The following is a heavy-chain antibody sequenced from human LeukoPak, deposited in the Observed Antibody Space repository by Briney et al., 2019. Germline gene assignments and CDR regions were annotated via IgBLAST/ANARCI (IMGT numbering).Heavy chain of an antibody. D-gene: IGHD3-3*01. CDR3: AKDYDFWSGYSKDAFDI. J-gene: IGHJ3*02. Sequence: GGSLRLSCAASGFTFSSYAMSWVRQAPGKGLEWVSAISGSGGSTYYADSVKGRFTISRDSSKNTLYLQMNSLRAEDTAVYYCAKDYDFWSGYSKDAFDIWGQGTMVTVSS. CDR2: ISGSGGST. V-gene: IGHV3-23*01. CDR1: GFTFSSYA.